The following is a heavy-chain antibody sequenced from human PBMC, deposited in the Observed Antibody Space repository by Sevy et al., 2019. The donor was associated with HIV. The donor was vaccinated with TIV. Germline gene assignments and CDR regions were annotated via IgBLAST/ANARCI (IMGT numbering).Heavy chain of an antibody. D-gene: IGHD3-3*01. CDR3: TTDTRISDYDFWSGRDDTFDN. CDR2: IKSKTDGGTT. Sequence: GGSLRLSCAASGFTFSNAWMSWVRQAPGKGLEWVGRIKSKTDGGTTDYAAPVKGRFTISTDESKNTLYLQMNSLKTEDTAVYYCTTDTRISDYDFWSGRDDTFDNWGQGTMVTVSS. J-gene: IGHJ3*02. CDR1: GFTFSNAW. V-gene: IGHV3-15*01.